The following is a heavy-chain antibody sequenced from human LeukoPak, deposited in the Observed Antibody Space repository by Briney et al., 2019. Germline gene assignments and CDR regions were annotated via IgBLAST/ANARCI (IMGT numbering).Heavy chain of an antibody. Sequence: ASVKVSCKASGYTFTGYYMHWVRQAPGQGLEWMGWINPNSGGTNYAQKFQGRITMTRDTSISTACMELRRLRFDDTAVYYCARGPLEFCSGGSCYSGRNWLDPWGQGILVTVSS. J-gene: IGHJ5*02. CDR2: INPNSGGT. D-gene: IGHD2-15*01. CDR3: ARGPLEFCSGGSCYSGRNWLDP. V-gene: IGHV1-2*02. CDR1: GYTFTGYY.